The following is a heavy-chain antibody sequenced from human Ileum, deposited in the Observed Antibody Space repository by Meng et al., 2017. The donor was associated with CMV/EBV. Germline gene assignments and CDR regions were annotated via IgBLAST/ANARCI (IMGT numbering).Heavy chain of an antibody. D-gene: IGHD5-24*01. Sequence: CTVSGGSISSSPYYWCWIRQPTGKGLEWIGSIYYSGSTYYNPSLKSRVTISIDTSKNQFSLKLTSVTAAHTAVYYCARMDGTNYFDYWGQGTLVTVSS. CDR1: GGSISSSPYY. CDR2: IYYSGST. CDR3: ARMDGTNYFDY. V-gene: IGHV4-39*07. J-gene: IGHJ4*02.